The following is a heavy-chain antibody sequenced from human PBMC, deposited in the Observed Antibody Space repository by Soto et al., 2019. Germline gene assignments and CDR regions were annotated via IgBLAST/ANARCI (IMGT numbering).Heavy chain of an antibody. Sequence: SETLSLTCSVSGGSINSDDSFWGWVRQSPGKGLEWIGSLYYGGSTFYNPSLKSRVTISLDTSKNQFSLRLTSVTAADTAIYYCARQLPVGATSWFDPWGQGTLVTV. V-gene: IGHV4-39*01. CDR1: GGSINSDDSF. J-gene: IGHJ5*02. CDR3: ARQLPVGATSWFDP. D-gene: IGHD1-26*01. CDR2: LYYGGST.